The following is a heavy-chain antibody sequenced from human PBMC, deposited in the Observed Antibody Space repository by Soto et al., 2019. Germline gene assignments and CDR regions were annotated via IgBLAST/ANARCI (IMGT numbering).Heavy chain of an antibody. CDR1: GGSISSRNYY. D-gene: IGHD6-19*01. CDR2: IYYSGST. J-gene: IGHJ4*02. CDR3: ARRDGTGWYYFDY. V-gene: IGHV4-39*01. Sequence: SETLSLTCAVSGGSISSRNYYWGWIRQPPGNGLEWIGSIYYSGSTYYNPSLRSRVTMSVDTSKNQFSLKLTSVTAADTAVYYCARRDGTGWYYFDYWGQGTLVTVSS.